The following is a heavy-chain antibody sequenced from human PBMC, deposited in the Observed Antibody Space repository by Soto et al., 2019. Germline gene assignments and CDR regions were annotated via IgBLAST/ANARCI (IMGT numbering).Heavy chain of an antibody. V-gene: IGHV3-33*01. CDR2: IWFDGSNK. Sequence: PWGSLRLSCAVSGFTIGNHAMHWVRQAPGKGLEWVAQIWFDGSNKYFSEPVKGRFTIPRDNSQNMLYLQMNGLRADDTGVYYYARDGQQLTPYSMDVWGQGTTVTVSS. D-gene: IGHD6-13*01. CDR3: ARDGQQLTPYSMDV. CDR1: GFTIGNHA. J-gene: IGHJ6*02.